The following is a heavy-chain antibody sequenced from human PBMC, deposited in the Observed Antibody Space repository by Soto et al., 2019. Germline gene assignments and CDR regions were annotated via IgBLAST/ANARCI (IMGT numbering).Heavy chain of an antibody. V-gene: IGHV4-30-2*01. J-gene: IGHJ4*02. CDR3: ARARAAAAATTYYFDY. D-gene: IGHD6-13*01. CDR2: IFDSGST. Sequence: PSETLSLTCAVSGGSISSGAYSWSWIRQPPGKGLEWIGYIFDSGSTYYNPSLKSRVTISIDRSKNQFSLNLSSVTAADTAVYYCARARAAAAATTYYFDYWGQGTLVTVSS. CDR1: GGSISSGAYS.